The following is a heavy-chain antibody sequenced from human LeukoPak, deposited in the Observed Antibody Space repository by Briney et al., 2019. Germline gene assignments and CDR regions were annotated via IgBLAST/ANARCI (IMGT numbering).Heavy chain of an antibody. CDR1: GGSISNYY. Sequence: KPSETLSHTCTVSGGSISNYYWSWLRQPPGKGLEWIGYIYYSGSTNYNPSPKSRVTISVDTTKSPFSLKLNSVTAADTAVYYCARHASLRSPYDYWGRGTLVTVSS. CDR3: ARHASLRSPYDY. V-gene: IGHV4-59*08. J-gene: IGHJ4*02. CDR2: IYYSGST. D-gene: IGHD3-16*01.